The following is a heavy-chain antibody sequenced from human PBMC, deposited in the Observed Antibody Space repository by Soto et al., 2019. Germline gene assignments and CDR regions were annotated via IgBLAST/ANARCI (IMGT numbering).Heavy chain of an antibody. Sequence: QVPMVESVGGVVQPGRSLRLSCAASVFTFSSYGMHWVRQAPGKGLAWVAVISYDGSNKYYADSVKGRFTISRDNSKNTLYLQMNSLRAEDTAVYYCAKDLVWESNGDGAGYWGQGTLVTVSS. CDR3: AKDLVWESNGDGAGY. CDR2: ISYDGSNK. V-gene: IGHV3-30*18. CDR1: VFTFSSYG. D-gene: IGHD1-26*01. J-gene: IGHJ4*02.